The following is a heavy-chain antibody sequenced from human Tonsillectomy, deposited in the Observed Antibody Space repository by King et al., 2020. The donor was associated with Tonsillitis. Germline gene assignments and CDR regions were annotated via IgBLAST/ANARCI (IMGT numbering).Heavy chain of an antibody. J-gene: IGHJ2*01. Sequence: VKMVEYGGGLVQPGRSLRLSCAASGFTFDDYAMHWVRQAPGKGLEWVSGISWNSGNTGYADSVKGRFTISRDNAKNSLHLQMNSLRAEDTALYYCVKDTGLAAAGGYFDLWGLGTLVTVS. V-gene: IGHV3-9*01. CDR3: VKDTGLAAAGGYFDL. D-gene: IGHD6-13*01. CDR1: GFTFDDYA. CDR2: ISWNSGNT.